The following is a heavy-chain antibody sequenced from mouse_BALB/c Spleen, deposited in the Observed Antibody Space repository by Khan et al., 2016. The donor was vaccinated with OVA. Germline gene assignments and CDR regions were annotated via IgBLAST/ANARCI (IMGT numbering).Heavy chain of an antibody. D-gene: IGHD1-1*01. CDR1: RYTFTNYG. J-gene: IGHJ4*01. CDR2: IYTYTGEP. CDR3: ARGSSRAMDY. V-gene: IGHV9-3-1*01. Sequence: QIQLVQSGPELKKPGETVKISCKASRYTFTNYGMNWVKQAPGKGLKWMGWIYTYTGEPTYADDFKGRFAFSLESSASTAYLQINNLTNEDTATYFCARGSSRAMDYWGQGTSVTVSS.